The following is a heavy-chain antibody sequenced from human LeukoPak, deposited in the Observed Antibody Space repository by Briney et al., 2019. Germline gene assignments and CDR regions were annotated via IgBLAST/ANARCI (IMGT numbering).Heavy chain of an antibody. CDR1: GFTFSSYS. D-gene: IGHD2/OR15-2a*01. CDR2: IRYDGNNK. CDR3: AKDGTTPGDY. V-gene: IGHV3-30*02. J-gene: IGHJ4*02. Sequence: GGSLRLSCAASGFTFSSYSMTWVRQAPGKGLEWVAFIRYDGNNKYYADSVKGRFTISRDNSKNTLFLQMNSLRAEDTAAYYCAKDGTTPGDYWGQGTLVTVSS.